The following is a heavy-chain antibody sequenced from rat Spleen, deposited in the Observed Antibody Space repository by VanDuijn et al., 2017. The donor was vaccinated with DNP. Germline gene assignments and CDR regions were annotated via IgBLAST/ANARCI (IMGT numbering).Heavy chain of an antibody. Sequence: EVQLQESGPGLVKPSQSLSLTCSVTDYSITSNYWAWIRKFPGNKMEWMGYISYSGSTNYNPSLKSRFSITRDTSKNQFFLQLNSVTTEDTATYYCARWSRYFDYWGQGVMVTVSS. CDR1: DYSITSNY. CDR3: ARWSRYFDY. CDR2: ISYSGST. J-gene: IGHJ2*01. V-gene: IGHV3-1*01.